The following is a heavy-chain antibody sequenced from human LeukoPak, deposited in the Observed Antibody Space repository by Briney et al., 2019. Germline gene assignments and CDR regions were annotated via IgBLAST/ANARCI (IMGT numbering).Heavy chain of an antibody. Sequence: PGGSLRLSCAAAGFTFRDYYMSWVGQAPGRGREGVSYISSSGTTISYTASVKGRFTISSDNAKNSLYLQMNSLRAEDTAVYYCALMTTVGLDYWGQGTLVTVSS. J-gene: IGHJ4*02. D-gene: IGHD4-11*01. CDR2: ISSSGTTI. CDR3: ALMTTVGLDY. V-gene: IGHV3-11*01. CDR1: GFTFRDYY.